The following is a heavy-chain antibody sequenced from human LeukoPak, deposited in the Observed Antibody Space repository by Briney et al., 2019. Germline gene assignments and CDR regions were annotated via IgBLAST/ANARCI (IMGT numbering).Heavy chain of an antibody. CDR1: GGTFSSYA. D-gene: IGHD1-1*01. Sequence: GASVKVSCKASGGTFSSYAISWVRQAPGQGLEWMGRIIPILGIANYAQKFQGRVTITADKSTSTAYMELSSLRSEDTAVYYCARGDWNDEGDAFDIWGQGTMVTVSS. J-gene: IGHJ3*02. CDR2: IIPILGIA. CDR3: ARGDWNDEGDAFDI. V-gene: IGHV1-69*04.